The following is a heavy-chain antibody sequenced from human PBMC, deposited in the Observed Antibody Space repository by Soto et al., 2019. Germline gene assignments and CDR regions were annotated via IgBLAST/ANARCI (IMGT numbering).Heavy chain of an antibody. J-gene: IGHJ3*02. D-gene: IGHD2-15*01. CDR2: MNPNSGNT. CDR3: ASGSIVVVAATNAFDI. Sequence: ASVKVSCKASGYTFTSYDINWVRQATGQGLEWMGWMNPNSGNTGYAQKFQGRVTMTRNTSISTAYMELSSLRSEDTAVYYCASGSIVVVAATNAFDIWGQGTMVTVSS. CDR1: GYTFTSYD. V-gene: IGHV1-8*01.